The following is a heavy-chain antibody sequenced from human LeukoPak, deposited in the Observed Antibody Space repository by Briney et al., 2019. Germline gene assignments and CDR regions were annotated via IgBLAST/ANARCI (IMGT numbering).Heavy chain of an antibody. J-gene: IGHJ4*02. CDR1: GYTFTGYY. CDR3: ARGITPFYGSGSYFDY. V-gene: IGHV1-69*06. D-gene: IGHD3-10*01. CDR2: IIPIFGTT. Sequence: GASVKVSCKASGYTFTGYYMHWVRQAPGQGLEWMGGIIPIFGTTNYAQKFQGRVTITADKSTNTDYMDLSSLRSEDTAVYYCARGITPFYGSGSYFDYWGQGTLVTVSS.